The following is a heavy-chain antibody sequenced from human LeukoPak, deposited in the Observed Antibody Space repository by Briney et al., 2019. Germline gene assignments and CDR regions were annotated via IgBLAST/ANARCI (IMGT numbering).Heavy chain of an antibody. CDR3: ARASGYSSSWSFDY. CDR2: ISAYNGNT. D-gene: IGHD6-13*01. Sequence: GASVKVSCKASGYTFTNYGISWVRQAPGQGLEWMGWISAYNGNTNYAQKLQGRVTMTTDTSTSTAYMELRSLRSDDTAVYYCARASGYSSSWSFDYWGQGTLVTVSS. J-gene: IGHJ4*02. V-gene: IGHV1-18*01. CDR1: GYTFTNYG.